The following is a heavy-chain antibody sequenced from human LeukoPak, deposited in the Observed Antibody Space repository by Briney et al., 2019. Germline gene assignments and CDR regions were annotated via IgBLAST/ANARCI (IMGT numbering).Heavy chain of an antibody. J-gene: IGHJ4*02. CDR1: GGSFSGYY. CDR3: ARVPRGPGFAASSWFRYYFDY. Sequence: SETLSLTCAVYGGSFSGYYWSWIRHPPGKGLEWSGEINHSGSTNYNPSLKSRVTISVDTSKNQFSLKLSSVTAADTAVYYCARVPRGPGFAASSWFRYYFDYWGQGTLVTVSS. D-gene: IGHD6-13*01. CDR2: INHSGST. V-gene: IGHV4-34*01.